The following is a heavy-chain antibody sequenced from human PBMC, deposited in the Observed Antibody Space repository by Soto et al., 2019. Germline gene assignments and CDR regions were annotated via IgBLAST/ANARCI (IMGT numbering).Heavy chain of an antibody. D-gene: IGHD3-10*01. CDR3: ARQVVDGTVAGSGSFDY. CDR1: GGSFSGYY. J-gene: IGHJ4*02. CDR2: INHSGST. V-gene: IGHV4-34*01. Sequence: TSETLSLTCAVYGGSFSGYYWTWIRQPPGTGLEWIGEINHSGSTNYNPSLKSRVTISVDTSENQFSLKLNSVAAADTAVYYCARQVVDGTVAGSGSFDYWGPGTLVTVSS.